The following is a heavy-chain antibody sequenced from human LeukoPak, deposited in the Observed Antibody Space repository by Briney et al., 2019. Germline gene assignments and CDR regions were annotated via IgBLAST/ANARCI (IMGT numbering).Heavy chain of an antibody. V-gene: IGHV1-18*01. CDR3: ARDRAYYYDSSGYFNLVY. Sequence: GASVKVSCKASGYTFTRHGISWVRQAPGQGLEWMGWISTYNGDTNYAQNLQGRVTMTRDTSTSTAYMELRSLRSDDTAVYYCARDRAYYYDSSGYFNLVYWGQGTLVTVSS. CDR2: ISTYNGDT. CDR1: GYTFTRHG. J-gene: IGHJ4*02. D-gene: IGHD3-22*01.